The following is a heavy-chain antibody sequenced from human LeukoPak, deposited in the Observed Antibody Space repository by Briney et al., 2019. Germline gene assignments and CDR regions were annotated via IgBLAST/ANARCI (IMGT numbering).Heavy chain of an antibody. CDR1: SFTFSNAW. Sequence: GGSLRLSCAASSFTFSNAWMDWVRQAPGKGLEWVGRIKSKTDGGTRDYAAPVKGRFAISRDDSKNTLYLQMNSLKTEDTAVYFCTTDSSSWYNAFDIWGQGTMVTVSS. CDR3: TTDSSSWYNAFDI. CDR2: IKSKTDGGTR. J-gene: IGHJ3*02. V-gene: IGHV3-15*07. D-gene: IGHD6-13*01.